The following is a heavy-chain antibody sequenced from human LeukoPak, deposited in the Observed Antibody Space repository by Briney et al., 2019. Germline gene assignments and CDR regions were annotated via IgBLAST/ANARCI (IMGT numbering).Heavy chain of an antibody. D-gene: IGHD5-18*01. CDR2: IFYSGST. Sequence: SETLSLTYYVFDGSIYSSSYYWAWIRQPPGKGLEWIGSIFYSGSTYYNPSLKSLVTISLDTSKNQFSLNLTSVTVADTAVYYCPRLDRTMGTIESWGQGTLVTVSS. J-gene: IGHJ4*02. CDR1: DGSIYSSSYY. V-gene: IGHV4-39*01. CDR3: PRLDRTMGTIES.